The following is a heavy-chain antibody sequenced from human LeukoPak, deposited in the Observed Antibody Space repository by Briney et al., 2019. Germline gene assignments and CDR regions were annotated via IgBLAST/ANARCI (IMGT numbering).Heavy chain of an antibody. CDR3: AREYSGYSYHGDY. V-gene: IGHV3-66*01. D-gene: IGHD5-18*01. J-gene: IGHJ4*02. Sequence: GRSLRLSCPAAGFTVSSNCISCVRQAAGKVLEWVSVISSGGGTDYPDCVRGRLTISRDKSNNTTYLQMNSLRAEDMAVYYCAREYSGYSYHGDYWGQGTLVTVSS. CDR2: ISSGGGT. CDR1: GFTVSSNC.